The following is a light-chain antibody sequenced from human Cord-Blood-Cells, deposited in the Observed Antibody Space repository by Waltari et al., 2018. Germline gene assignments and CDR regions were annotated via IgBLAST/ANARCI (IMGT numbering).Light chain of an antibody. J-gene: IGLJ2*01. V-gene: IGLV3-1*01. CDR3: QALDSSTVV. Sequence: SYELTQPPSVSVSPGQTASIPCSGDKLGDKYACWYQQKPGQFPWLVIHPECKRPSGIPERFSGSNSGNTATLTISGTQAMDEADYYCQALDSSTVVFGGGTKLTGL. CDR2: PEC. CDR1: KLGDKY.